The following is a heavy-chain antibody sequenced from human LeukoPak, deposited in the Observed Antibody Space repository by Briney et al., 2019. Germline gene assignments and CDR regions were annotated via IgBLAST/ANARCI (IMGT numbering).Heavy chain of an antibody. CDR1: GFTVSSNY. Sequence: GGSLRLSCAASGFTVSSNYMSWVRQAPGKGLEWVSVIYSGGSTYYADSVKGRFTISRDNTKNTLYLQMNSLRAEDTAVYYCARMNYVSSGWGAPFDYWGQGTLVTVSS. J-gene: IGHJ4*02. V-gene: IGHV3-53*01. CDR3: ARMNYVSSGWGAPFDY. D-gene: IGHD1-7*01. CDR2: IYSGGST.